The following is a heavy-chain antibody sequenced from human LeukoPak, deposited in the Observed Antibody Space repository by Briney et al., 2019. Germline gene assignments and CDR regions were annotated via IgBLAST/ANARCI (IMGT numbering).Heavy chain of an antibody. V-gene: IGHV3-23*01. CDR3: AKDALLPLAADYDILTGQYPLAVEFDY. Sequence: GGSLRLSCAASGFTFSSYAMSWVRQAPGKGLEWVSAISGSGGSTYYADSVKGRFTISRDNSKNTLYLQMNSLRAEDTAVYYCAKDALLPLAADYDILTGQYPLAVEFDYWGQGTLVTVSS. CDR2: ISGSGGST. CDR1: GFTFSSYA. D-gene: IGHD3-9*01. J-gene: IGHJ4*02.